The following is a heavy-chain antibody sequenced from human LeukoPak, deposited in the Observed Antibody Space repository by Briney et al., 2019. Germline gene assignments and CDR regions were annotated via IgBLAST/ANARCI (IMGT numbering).Heavy chain of an antibody. J-gene: IGHJ3*02. Sequence: GGSLRLSCGASGFPFSTYTMTWVRQAPGKGLEWVSSISGNSDYRYYADSVKGRFTISRDNAKNSLYLQMNSLRAEDTAVYYCAGFCSTTSCLDAFDIWAKGQRSPSLQ. CDR3: AGFCSTTSCLDAFDI. CDR1: GFPFSTYT. D-gene: IGHD2-2*01. CDR2: ISGNSDYR. V-gene: IGHV3-21*01.